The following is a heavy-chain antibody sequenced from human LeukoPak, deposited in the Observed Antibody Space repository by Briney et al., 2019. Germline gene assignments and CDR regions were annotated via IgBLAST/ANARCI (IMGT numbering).Heavy chain of an antibody. CDR2: TYYRSKWYN. CDR3: ARVDRAISTTGTLAD. Sequence: SQTLSLTCAISGDSVSSNTAAWNWIRQSPSRGLEWLGRTYYRSKWYNDYAISVKSRITINPDTSKNQFSLQLNSVTPEDTAMYYCARVDRAISTTGTLADWGQGTLVTVSS. CDR1: GDSVSSNTAA. V-gene: IGHV6-1*01. D-gene: IGHD6-13*01. J-gene: IGHJ4*02.